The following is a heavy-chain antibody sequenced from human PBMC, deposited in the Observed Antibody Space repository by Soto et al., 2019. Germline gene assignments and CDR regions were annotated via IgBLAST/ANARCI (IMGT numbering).Heavy chain of an antibody. J-gene: IGHJ5*01. D-gene: IGHD5-12*01. Sequence: EVQLLASGGNLVQPGGSLRLSCAASGFTFSNYGMNCFRKAPGRGLQWVSPVSGGGTSPNYADAVKGRFTISRDKSQNTLYLTVDSLTADDTALYYCAKSGIVATIRTFSWLDSWGQGALVTVSS. CDR1: GFTFSNYG. V-gene: IGHV3-23*01. CDR3: AKSGIVATIRTFSWLDS. CDR2: VSGGGTSP.